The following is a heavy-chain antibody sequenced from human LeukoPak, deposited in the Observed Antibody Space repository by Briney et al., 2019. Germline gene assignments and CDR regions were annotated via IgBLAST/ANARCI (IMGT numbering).Heavy chain of an antibody. D-gene: IGHD3-10*01. CDR1: GYTFTGYY. V-gene: IGHV1-2*02. CDR2: INPNSGGT. Sequence: ASVKVSCKASGYTFTGYYMHWVRQAPGQGLEWMGWINPNSGGTNYAQKFQGRVTMTRDTYISTAYMELSRLRSDDTAVYYCARDLTKYGLGSYYNNYWGQGTLVTVSS. CDR3: ARDLTKYGLGSYYNNY. J-gene: IGHJ4*02.